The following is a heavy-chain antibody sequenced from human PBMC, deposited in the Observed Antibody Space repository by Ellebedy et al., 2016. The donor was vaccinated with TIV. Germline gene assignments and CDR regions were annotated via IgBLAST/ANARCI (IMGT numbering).Heavy chain of an antibody. D-gene: IGHD5-24*01. Sequence: ASVKVSCXASGYTFTGYYMHWVRQAPGQGLEWMGWINPNSGGTNYAQKFQGWVTMTRDTSISTAYMELSRLRSDDTAVYYCARGEDGYNYIADYWGQGTLVTVSS. V-gene: IGHV1-2*04. J-gene: IGHJ4*02. CDR1: GYTFTGYY. CDR3: ARGEDGYNYIADY. CDR2: INPNSGGT.